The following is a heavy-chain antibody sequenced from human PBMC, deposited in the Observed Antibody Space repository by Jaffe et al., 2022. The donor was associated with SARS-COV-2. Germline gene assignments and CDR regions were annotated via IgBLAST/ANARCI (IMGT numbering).Heavy chain of an antibody. J-gene: IGHJ4*02. CDR1: GFTFNNYW. CDR2: IKQDGTEQ. Sequence: EVQLVESGGGLVQPGGSLRLSCAASGFTFNNYWMTWVRQAPGKGLEWVANIKQDGTEQYNVDSVKGRFTISRDNAKNSVYLQMNSLRAEDTAMYYCARGSVSGYYPDYFDYWGPGTLVTVSS. V-gene: IGHV3-7*03. CDR3: ARGSVSGYYPDYFDY. D-gene: IGHD3-22*01.